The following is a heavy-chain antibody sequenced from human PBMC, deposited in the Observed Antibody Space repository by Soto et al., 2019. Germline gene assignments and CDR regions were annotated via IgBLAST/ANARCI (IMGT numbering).Heavy chain of an antibody. Sequence: QVQLQQWGAGLLKPSETLSLTCAVYGESLNDYYWTWIRQSPGKGLEWIGEMNHRRTTNSNPSLEGRVMISIDTSKNQFSLKLTSMTAADSAVYYCARGHSETGWIWLLEYWGQGTPVSVSS. CDR2: MNHRRTT. CDR1: GESLNDYY. V-gene: IGHV4-34*01. CDR3: ARGHSETGWIWLLEY. D-gene: IGHD3-22*01. J-gene: IGHJ4*02.